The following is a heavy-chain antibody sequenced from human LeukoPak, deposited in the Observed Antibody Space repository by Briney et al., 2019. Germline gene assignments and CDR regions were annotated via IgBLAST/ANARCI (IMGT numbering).Heavy chain of an antibody. CDR2: IKQDGSEI. CDR3: SNNNPFDY. V-gene: IGHV3-7*02. D-gene: IGHD3-9*01. CDR1: SFTLYSIC. J-gene: IGHJ4*02. Sequence: GGSVTFKCSGSSFTLYSICWIRLRQAPGKGLEWVANIKQDGSEIYYVVSVKGRFTISRDISKNSLYLQMISQRAEATDVYYGSNNNPFDYWGQGTLVTVSS.